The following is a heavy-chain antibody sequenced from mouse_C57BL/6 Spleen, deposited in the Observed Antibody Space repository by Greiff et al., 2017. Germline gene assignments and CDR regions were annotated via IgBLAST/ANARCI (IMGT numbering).Heavy chain of an antibody. V-gene: IGHV1-39*01. CDR3: ARGGGSISTWCFDV. CDR2: INPNYGTT. D-gene: IGHD1-1*01. CDR1: GYSFTDYN. J-gene: IGHJ1*03. Sequence: VQLKQSGPELVKPGASVKISCKASGYSFTDYNMNWVKQSNGKSLEWIGVINPNYGTTSYNQKFKGKATLTVDQSSSKAYMQLNSLKSEDSAVDYCARGGGSISTWCFDVWGTGTTVTVSS.